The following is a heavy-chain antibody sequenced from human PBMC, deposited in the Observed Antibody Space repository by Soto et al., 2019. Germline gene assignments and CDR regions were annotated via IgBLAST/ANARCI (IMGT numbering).Heavy chain of an antibody. CDR3: ARHIAADWYFDL. J-gene: IGHJ2*01. Sequence: QVQLVQSGAEVKKPGSSVKVSCKASGGTFSSYTISWVRQAPGQGLEWMGRIIPILGIANYAQKFQGRVTITADKSTSTDYMELSSLRSEDTAVYYCARHIAADWYFDLWGRCTLVTVSS. CDR2: IIPILGIA. D-gene: IGHD6-13*01. V-gene: IGHV1-69*02. CDR1: GGTFSSYT.